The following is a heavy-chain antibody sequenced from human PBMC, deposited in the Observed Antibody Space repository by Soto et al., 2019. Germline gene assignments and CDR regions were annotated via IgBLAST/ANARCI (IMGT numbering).Heavy chain of an antibody. D-gene: IGHD6-6*01. J-gene: IGHJ4*02. V-gene: IGHV3-23*01. CDR1: GFTFSSYA. CDR3: AKERYRAKEAAREYYFDY. Sequence: GGSLRLSCAASGFTFSSYAMSWVRQAPGKGLEWVSAISGSGGSTYYADSGKGRFTISRDNSKNTLYLQMNSMRAEDTAVYYCAKERYRAKEAAREYYFDYWGQGTLVTVSS. CDR2: ISGSGGST.